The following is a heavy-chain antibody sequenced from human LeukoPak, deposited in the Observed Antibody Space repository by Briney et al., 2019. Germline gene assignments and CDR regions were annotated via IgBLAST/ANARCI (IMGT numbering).Heavy chain of an antibody. CDR3: ARDMVRGVIPTADFDY. J-gene: IGHJ4*02. V-gene: IGHV3-30-3*01. D-gene: IGHD3-10*01. CDR2: ISYDGSNK. Sequence: GRSLRLSCAASGFTFSSYAMHWVRQAPGKGLEWVAVISYDGSNKYYADSVKGRFTISRDNSKNTLYLQMNSLRAEDTAVYYCARDMVRGVIPTADFDYWGQGTLVTVSS. CDR1: GFTFSSYA.